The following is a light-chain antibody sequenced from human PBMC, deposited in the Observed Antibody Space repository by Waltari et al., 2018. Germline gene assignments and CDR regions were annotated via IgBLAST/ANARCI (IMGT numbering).Light chain of an antibody. V-gene: IGKV3-15*01. CDR2: GAS. J-gene: IGKJ2*01. CDR3: QQYNNWPPMYT. Sequence: EIVMTQPPATLSVPPGERATLSCRASQSVSSNLAWYQQKPGQAPRLLIYGASTRATGITARFSGSGSGTEFTLTISSMQSEDFAVYYCQQYNNWPPMYTFGQGTKLEIK. CDR1: QSVSSN.